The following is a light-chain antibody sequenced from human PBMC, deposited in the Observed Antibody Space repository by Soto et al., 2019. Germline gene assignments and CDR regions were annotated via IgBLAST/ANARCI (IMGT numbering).Light chain of an antibody. CDR1: QSVSSN. CDR3: QQFYNWPRT. J-gene: IGKJ1*01. CDR2: GAS. V-gene: IGKV3-15*01. Sequence: EIVMTQSPGTLSVSPGERATLSCRASQSVSSNLAWYQQKPGQAPRLLIYGASTRATGIPARFSGSGSETEFTLTISSLQSEDFVVYYCQQFYNWPRTFGQGTKVDIK.